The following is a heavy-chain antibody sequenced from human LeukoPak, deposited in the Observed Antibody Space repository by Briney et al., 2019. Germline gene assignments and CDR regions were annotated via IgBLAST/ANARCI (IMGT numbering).Heavy chain of an antibody. Sequence: SETLSLTCTVSGGSISNYYWTWIRQPPGKGLEWIGYIYYSGSTNYNPSLKSRVTISVDTSKNQFSLKLSSVTAADTAVYYCARHRGSWSYYFDYWGQGTLVTVSS. D-gene: IGHD1-26*01. J-gene: IGHJ4*02. CDR2: IYYSGST. CDR1: GGSISNYY. V-gene: IGHV4-59*08. CDR3: ARHRGSWSYYFDY.